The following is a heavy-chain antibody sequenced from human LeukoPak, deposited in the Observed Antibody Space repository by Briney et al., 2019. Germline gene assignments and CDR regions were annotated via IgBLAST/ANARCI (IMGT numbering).Heavy chain of an antibody. CDR2: ISSSSSYI. V-gene: IGHV3-21*01. CDR3: ARTAVSEGDY. D-gene: IGHD6-25*01. Sequence: GGSLRLSCAASGFTFSSYSMNWVPQAPGKGLDWVSSISSSSSYIYYADSVKGRFTISRDNAKNPLYLQMNSLRAEDTAVYYCARTAVSEGDYWGQGTLVTVSS. J-gene: IGHJ4*02. CDR1: GFTFSSYS.